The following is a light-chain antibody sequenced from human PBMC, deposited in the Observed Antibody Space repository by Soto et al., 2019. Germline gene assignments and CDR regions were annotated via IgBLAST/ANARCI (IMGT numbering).Light chain of an antibody. J-gene: IGKJ4*01. CDR1: QSFSSY. CDR3: QQRSNWPLT. V-gene: IGKV3-11*01. CDR2: DAS. Sequence: EIVMTQSPGTLSVSPGERATLSCRAGQSFSSYLAWYQQKPGQAPRLLIYDASSRATGIPARFSGSGSGTDFTLTISSLEPEDFAVYYCQQRSNWPLTFGGGTKVDI.